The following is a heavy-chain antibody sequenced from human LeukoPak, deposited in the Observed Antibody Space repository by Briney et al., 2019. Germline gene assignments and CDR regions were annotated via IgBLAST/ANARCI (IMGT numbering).Heavy chain of an antibody. Sequence: GGSLRLSCAASGFTFSSYGMHWVRQAPGKGLEWVAVIWYDGSNKYYADSVKGRFTISRDNSKNTLYLQMNSLRAEDTAVYYCARGDAEAAPPFDPWGQGTLVTVSS. J-gene: IGHJ5*02. CDR2: IWYDGSNK. CDR3: ARGDAEAAPPFDP. CDR1: GFTFSSYG. V-gene: IGHV3-33*01. D-gene: IGHD6-6*01.